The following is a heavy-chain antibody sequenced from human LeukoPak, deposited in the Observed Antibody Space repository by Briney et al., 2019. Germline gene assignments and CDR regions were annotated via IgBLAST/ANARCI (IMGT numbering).Heavy chain of an antibody. V-gene: IGHV4-38-2*01. CDR2: ISHSGTA. CDR3: AEFEGASGRWFDP. CDR1: GYSISSDYY. J-gene: IGHJ5*02. Sequence: SETLSLTCAVSGYSISSDYYWGWIRQPPGKGLEWIGTISHSGTAFYNPSLKTRVTISIETSKNQFSLKLTSVTAADTAVYYCAEFEGASGRWFDPWGQGTLVTVSS. D-gene: IGHD2-15*01.